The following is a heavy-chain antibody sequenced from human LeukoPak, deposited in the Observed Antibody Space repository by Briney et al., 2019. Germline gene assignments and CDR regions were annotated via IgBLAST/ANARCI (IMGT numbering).Heavy chain of an antibody. CDR2: IYTSGST. Sequence: SETLSLTCTVSGGSISSGSYYWSWIRQPAGKGLEWIGRIYTSGSTNYNPSLKSRVTISVDTSKNQFSLKLSSVTAADTAVYYCARVDRRIDGLGYWGQGTLVTVSS. V-gene: IGHV4-61*02. D-gene: IGHD1-14*01. CDR3: ARVDRRIDGLGY. CDR1: GGSISSGSYY. J-gene: IGHJ4*02.